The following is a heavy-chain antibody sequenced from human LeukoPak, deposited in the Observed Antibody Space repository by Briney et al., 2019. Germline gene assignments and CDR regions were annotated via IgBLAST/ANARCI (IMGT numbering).Heavy chain of an antibody. J-gene: IGHJ4*02. CDR3: ARGPITMRVVVNGDY. CDR1: GYTFTGYY. D-gene: IGHD3-22*01. V-gene: IGHV1-2*02. CDR2: INPNSGGT. Sequence: ASVKVSCKASGYTFTGYYMHWVRQAPGQGLEWMGGINPNSGGTNYAHKLQGRVTMTRDTSNSTAYMELSRLRSDDTAVYYCARGPITMRVVVNGDYWGQGTLVTVSS.